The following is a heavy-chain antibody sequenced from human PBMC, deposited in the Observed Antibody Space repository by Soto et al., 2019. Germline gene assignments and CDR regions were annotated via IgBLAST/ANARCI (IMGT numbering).Heavy chain of an antibody. CDR3: AKDNCISTSCYRLYNWFDS. Sequence: GGPMRLSCVASGFTFGSYGVHWVRQDPGKGLEWVAVIAYDGSNKYYADSVKGRFTISRDNSKNTLYLQMNSLRAEDTAVYYCAKDNCISTSCYRLYNWFDSWGQGTLVTVSS. CDR1: GFTFGSYG. J-gene: IGHJ5*01. CDR2: IAYDGSNK. D-gene: IGHD2-2*01. V-gene: IGHV3-30*18.